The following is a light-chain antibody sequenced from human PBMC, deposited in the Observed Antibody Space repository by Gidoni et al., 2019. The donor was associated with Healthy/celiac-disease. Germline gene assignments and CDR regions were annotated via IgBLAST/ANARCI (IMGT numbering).Light chain of an antibody. J-gene: IGLJ2*01. CDR2: EVS. CDR3: SSYAGSNVV. CDR1: SSDVWVYNY. Sequence: QSALPQPPSASGSPGQSVTISCTGTSSDVWVYNYVAWYQQHPGKAPKLMIYEVSKRPSRVPDRFSGSKSGNTASLTVSGLQAEDEADYYCSSYAGSNVVFGGGTKLTVL. V-gene: IGLV2-8*01.